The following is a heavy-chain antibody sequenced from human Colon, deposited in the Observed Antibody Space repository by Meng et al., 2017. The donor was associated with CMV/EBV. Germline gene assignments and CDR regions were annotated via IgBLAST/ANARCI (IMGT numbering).Heavy chain of an antibody. D-gene: IGHD5-18*01. CDR1: GFTFDDYA. CDR3: AKHDTKYGYGRDYFEY. V-gene: IGHV3-9*01. Sequence: GGSLRLSCAASGFTFDDYAMLWVRQAPGKGLEWVSGISWNSGSTAYADSVKGRFTISRDNAKNSLYLQMNSLRAEDTAVYYCAKHDTKYGYGRDYFEYWGQGILVTVSS. J-gene: IGHJ4*01. CDR2: ISWNSGST.